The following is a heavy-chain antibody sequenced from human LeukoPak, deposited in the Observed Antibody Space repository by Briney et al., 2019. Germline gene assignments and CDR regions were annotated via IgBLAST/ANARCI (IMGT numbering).Heavy chain of an antibody. CDR3: TRDRSRAEDD. CDR1: GFTFSGHW. J-gene: IGHJ4*02. Sequence: PGGSLRLSCAAPGFTFSGHWMSWVRQAPGKGLEWVANINQGGSDKYYVESVKGRFTISRDNANHLLYLQMNSLRGEDTAVYYCTRDRSRAEDDWGQGTLVTVSS. V-gene: IGHV3-7*01. CDR2: INQGGSDK. D-gene: IGHD1-14*01.